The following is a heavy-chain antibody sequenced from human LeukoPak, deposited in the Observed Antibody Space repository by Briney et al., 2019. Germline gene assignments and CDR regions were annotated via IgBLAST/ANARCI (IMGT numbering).Heavy chain of an antibody. J-gene: IGHJ5*02. V-gene: IGHV3-23*01. Sequence: GGSLRLSCAASGFTFSSYAMTWVRQAPGKGLEWVSAISGSGGRTYYADSVKGRFTISRDNAKNSLYLQMNYLRAEDTAVYYCARGGDYSGWFDPWGRGTLVTVSS. CDR2: ISGSGGRT. CDR1: GFTFSSYA. D-gene: IGHD1-26*01. CDR3: ARGGDYSGWFDP.